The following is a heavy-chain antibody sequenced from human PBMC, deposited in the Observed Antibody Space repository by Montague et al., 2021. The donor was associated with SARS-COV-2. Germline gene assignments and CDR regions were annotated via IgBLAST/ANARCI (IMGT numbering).Heavy chain of an antibody. CDR2: ISGFGGGT. J-gene: IGHJ5*02. CDR3: AKSFSGTRNWFDI. CDR1: GFIFTNYG. V-gene: IGHV3-23*01. D-gene: IGHD1-14*01. Sequence: SLRLSCAASGFIFTNYGMNWVRRAPGKGLESVAGISGFGGGTYYPDSVKGRFTISRATSNSTLFLQMDDLRAEDTAIYYCAKSFSGTRNWFDIWGQGTLVTVSS.